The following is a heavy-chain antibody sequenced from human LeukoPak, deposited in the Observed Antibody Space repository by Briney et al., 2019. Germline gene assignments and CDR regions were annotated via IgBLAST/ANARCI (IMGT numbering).Heavy chain of an antibody. V-gene: IGHV3-7*01. J-gene: IGHJ6*03. D-gene: IGHD3-10*01. CDR2: IKQDGSEK. Sequence: PGGSLRLSCAASGFTFSSYWMSWVRQAPGKGLEWVANIKQDGSEKYYVDSVKGRFTISRDNAKNSLYLQMNSLRAEDTAVYYCARERITMVRGGYYYYYMDVWGKGTTVTISS. CDR3: ARERITMVRGGYYYYYMDV. CDR1: GFTFSSYW.